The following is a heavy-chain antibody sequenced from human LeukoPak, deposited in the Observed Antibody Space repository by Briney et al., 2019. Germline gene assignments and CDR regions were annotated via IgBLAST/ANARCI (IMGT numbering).Heavy chain of an antibody. CDR1: GFTFSNYW. Sequence: PGGSLRLSCAASGFTFSNYWMTWVRQAPGKGLEWVAHINQDGSKEYYMDSVKARFTISIDNAKNSLSLQMNRLRAEDTAVYYCVRDGGVSGYDLLDYWGQGTLVTVSS. CDR2: INQDGSKE. J-gene: IGHJ4*02. D-gene: IGHD5-12*01. V-gene: IGHV3-7*01. CDR3: VRDGGVSGYDLLDY.